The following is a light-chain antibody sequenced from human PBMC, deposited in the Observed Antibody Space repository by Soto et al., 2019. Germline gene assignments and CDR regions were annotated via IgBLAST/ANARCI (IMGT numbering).Light chain of an antibody. CDR1: QDISSY. V-gene: IGKV1-9*01. CDR3: QQVRSYPST. J-gene: IGKJ4*01. CDR2: AAS. Sequence: DIQMTQSPSTLSGSVGDRVTITCLASQDISSYLAWYQQKPGKAPNLLIYAASTLQSGVPSRFSASGVGTDFTLTISSLQAEDFATYYCQQVRSYPSTFGGGTKVDIK.